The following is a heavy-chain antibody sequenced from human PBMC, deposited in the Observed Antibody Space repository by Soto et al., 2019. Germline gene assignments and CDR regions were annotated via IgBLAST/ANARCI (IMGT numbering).Heavy chain of an antibody. CDR3: ARDLPGTYSIDS. CDR1: GYTFTSYA. D-gene: IGHD7-27*01. V-gene: IGHV1-3*01. CDR2: INAGNGNT. J-gene: IGHJ4*02. Sequence: ASVKVSCKASGYTFTSYAMHWVRQAPGQRLEWMGWINAGNGNTKYSQKFQGRVTITRDTSASTAYMELSSLRSEDTAVYYCARDLPGTYSIDSWGQGTLVTVSS.